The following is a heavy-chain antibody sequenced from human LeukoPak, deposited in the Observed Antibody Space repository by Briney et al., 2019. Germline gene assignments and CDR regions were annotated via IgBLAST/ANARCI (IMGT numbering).Heavy chain of an antibody. D-gene: IGHD2-15*01. CDR2: ISGSGGST. J-gene: IGHJ4*02. CDR1: GFTFSSYA. CDR3: ANYLGYCSGGRCYSGDLVYFDY. Sequence: GGSLRLSCAASGFTFSSYAMSWVRQAPGKGLEWVSAISGSGGSTYYADSVKGRFTISRDNSKNTLYLQMNSLRAEDTAVYYRANYLGYCSGGRCYSGDLVYFDYWGQGTLVTVSS. V-gene: IGHV3-23*01.